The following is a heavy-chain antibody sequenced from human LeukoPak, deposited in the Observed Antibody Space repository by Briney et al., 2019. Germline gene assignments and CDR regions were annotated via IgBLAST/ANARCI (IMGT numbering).Heavy chain of an antibody. Sequence: GGSLRLSCAASGFTFSNYAMSWVRQAPGMGLEWVAVISYDGSNKYYADSVKGRFTISRDNSKNTLYLQMNSLRAEDTAVYYCARSATVTPQYYYYGMDVWGQGTTVTVSS. CDR3: ARSATVTPQYYYYGMDV. D-gene: IGHD4-11*01. CDR1: GFTFSNYA. V-gene: IGHV3-30*04. J-gene: IGHJ6*02. CDR2: ISYDGSNK.